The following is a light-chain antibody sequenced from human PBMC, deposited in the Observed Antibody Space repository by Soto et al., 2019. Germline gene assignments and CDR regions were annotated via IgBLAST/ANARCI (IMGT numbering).Light chain of an antibody. V-gene: IGKV3-20*01. Sequence: EVVLTQSPGTLSLSPGERATLSCRASQSVSTNYFAWYQQKPGQAPRLLIFGSSDRATGIPDRFSGSGSGTDFTLTSSRLEPEDFAVYYCQQYGSSPPYTFGQGTKLEIK. CDR3: QQYGSSPPYT. J-gene: IGKJ2*01. CDR2: GSS. CDR1: QSVSTNY.